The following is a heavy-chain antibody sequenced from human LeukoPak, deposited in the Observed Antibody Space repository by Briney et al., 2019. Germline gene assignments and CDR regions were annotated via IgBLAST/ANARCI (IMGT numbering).Heavy chain of an antibody. Sequence: SETLSLTCTVSGGSISSSSYYWGWIRQPPGKGLEWIGSIYYSGSTYYNPSLNSRVTISVDTSKNQFSLKLSSVTAADTAVYYCAREGSYYDSIGYYYGSGYFDYWGQGTLVTVSS. D-gene: IGHD3-22*01. J-gene: IGHJ4*02. V-gene: IGHV4-39*07. CDR3: AREGSYYDSIGYYYGSGYFDY. CDR2: IYYSGST. CDR1: GGSISSSSYY.